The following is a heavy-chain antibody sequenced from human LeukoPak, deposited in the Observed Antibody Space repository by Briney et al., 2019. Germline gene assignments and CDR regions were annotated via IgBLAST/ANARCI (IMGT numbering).Heavy chain of an antibody. J-gene: IGHJ5*02. Sequence: PGGSLRLSCAASGFTFSSYSMNWVRQAPGKGLEWVSGINWNGGSTGYADSVKGRFTISRDNAKNSLYLQMNSLRAEDTALYYCARRVYYDSSYDIPGSALFDPWGQGTLVTVSS. CDR3: ARRVYYDSSYDIPGSALFDP. D-gene: IGHD3-22*01. CDR1: GFTFSSYS. V-gene: IGHV3-20*04. CDR2: INWNGGST.